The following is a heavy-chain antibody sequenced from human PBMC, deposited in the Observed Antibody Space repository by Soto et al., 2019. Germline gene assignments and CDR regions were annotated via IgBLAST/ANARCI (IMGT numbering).Heavy chain of an antibody. CDR3: AKALGNPYYYYYMDV. CDR2: ISPGGDST. V-gene: IGHV3-23*01. Sequence: EVQLLESGGGLVQPGGSLRLSCAASGFNFNIYAMTWVRQAPGKGLEWVSTISPGGDSTYFADSVKGRVTSSRDNSKNTLSLQMNSLRAEDTATYFCAKALGNPYYYYYMDVWGTGTTVTVSS. CDR1: GFNFNIYA. J-gene: IGHJ6*03. D-gene: IGHD1-1*01.